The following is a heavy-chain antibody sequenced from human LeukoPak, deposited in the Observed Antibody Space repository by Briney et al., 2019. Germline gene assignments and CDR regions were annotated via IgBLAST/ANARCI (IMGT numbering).Heavy chain of an antibody. Sequence: GGSLRLSCAASGFTFSSFAMSWVRRAPGKGLEWVSSIGRTPTYIYYADSVKARFTISRDNAKDSLYLQMNSLRAEDTAVYYCARLTAYNHDYSGRYGLDVWGQGTTVTVSS. J-gene: IGHJ6*02. V-gene: IGHV3-21*01. CDR2: IGRTPTYI. CDR1: GFTFSSFA. D-gene: IGHD3-22*01. CDR3: ARLTAYNHDYSGRYGLDV.